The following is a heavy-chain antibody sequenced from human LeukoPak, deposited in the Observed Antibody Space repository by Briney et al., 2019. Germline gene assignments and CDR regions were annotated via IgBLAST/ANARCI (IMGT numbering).Heavy chain of an antibody. CDR1: GFSFSSCA. D-gene: IGHD3-16*01. CDR3: ARSPHRLIGHWFDP. J-gene: IGHJ5*02. V-gene: IGHV3-23*01. Sequence: PGGSLRLSCAASGFSFSSCAMSWVRQAPGKGPQWVSGVSDDGNSRYYADSLKGRFTISRDNSKNTLYLQMNSLRAEDTAVYYCARSPHRLIGHWFDPWGQGTLVTVSS. CDR2: VSDDGNSR.